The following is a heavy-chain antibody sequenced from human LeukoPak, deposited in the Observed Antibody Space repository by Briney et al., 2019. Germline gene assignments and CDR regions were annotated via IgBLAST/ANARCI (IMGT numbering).Heavy chain of an antibody. CDR1: GFTFSDYY. D-gene: IGHD5-24*01. CDR2: ISSSGSTI. V-gene: IGHV3-11*01. J-gene: IGHJ6*03. CDR3: ASDGDGRRYYYYYMDV. Sequence: GGSLRLSCAASGFTFSDYYMSWIRQAPGKGLEWVSYISSSGSTIYYADSVEGRFTISRDNAKNSLYLQMNSLRAEDTAVYYCASDGDGRRYYYYYMDVWGKGTTVTVSS.